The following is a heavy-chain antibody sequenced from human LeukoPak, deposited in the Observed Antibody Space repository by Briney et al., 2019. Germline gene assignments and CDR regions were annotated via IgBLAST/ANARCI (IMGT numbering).Heavy chain of an antibody. CDR2: IKQDGSEK. D-gene: IGHD2-2*02. J-gene: IGHJ4*02. CDR1: GFTFSSYW. CDR3: ARLWGYCGSTSCYK. V-gene: IGHV3-7*03. Sequence: PGGSLRLSCAAPGFTFSSYWMSWVRQAPGKGLEWVANIKQDGSEKYYVDSVKGRFTISRDNAKNSLYLQMNSLRAEDTAVYYCARLWGYCGSTSCYKWGQGTLVTVSS.